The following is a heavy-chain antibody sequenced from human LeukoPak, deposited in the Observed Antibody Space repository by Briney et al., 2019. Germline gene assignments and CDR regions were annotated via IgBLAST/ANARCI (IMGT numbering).Heavy chain of an antibody. J-gene: IGHJ4*02. V-gene: IGHV1-46*01. Sequence: ASVKVSCKASGYTFTSWHVTWVRQAPGQGLEWMGIINPSGGSTSYAQKFQGRVTMTRDMSTSTVYMELSSLRSEDTAVYYCARGWYQLLQDDFDYWGQGTLVTVSS. D-gene: IGHD2-2*01. CDR2: INPSGGST. CDR3: ARGWYQLLQDDFDY. CDR1: GYTFTSWH.